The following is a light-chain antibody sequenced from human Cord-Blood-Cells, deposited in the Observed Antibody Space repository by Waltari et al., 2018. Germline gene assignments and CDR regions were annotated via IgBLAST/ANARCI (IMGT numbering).Light chain of an antibody. Sequence: QSALTQPASVSGSPGQSITISCTGTSSDVGGYNYVSWYQQHPGKAPKLMIYDVSKRPSGGSNRCCGSKDGNTASLTIGGLQAEDEADYYCSSYTSSSTWVFGGGTKLTVL. V-gene: IGLV2-14*01. J-gene: IGLJ3*02. CDR3: SSYTSSSTWV. CDR2: DVS. CDR1: SSDVGGYNY.